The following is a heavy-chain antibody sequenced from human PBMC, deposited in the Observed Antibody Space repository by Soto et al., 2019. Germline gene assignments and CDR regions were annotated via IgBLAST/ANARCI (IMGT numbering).Heavy chain of an antibody. CDR3: AKGGRSSGPPYHFDY. CDR1: GFTFSTHT. Sequence: GGSLRLSCSASGFTFSTHTMSWVRQAPGKGLEWVSAISGSTEHYAESVKGRFTISRDNSKNTLYLQINSLRAEDTAVYYCAKGGRSSGPPYHFDYWGQGTLVTVSS. CDR2: ISGSTEH. V-gene: IGHV3-23*05. J-gene: IGHJ4*02. D-gene: IGHD6-19*01.